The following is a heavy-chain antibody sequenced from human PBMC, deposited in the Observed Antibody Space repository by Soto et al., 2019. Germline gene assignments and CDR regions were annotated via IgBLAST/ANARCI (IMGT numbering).Heavy chain of an antibody. D-gene: IGHD3-3*01. J-gene: IGHJ4*02. V-gene: IGHV4-59*01. Sequence: SETLSLTCSVSGGSITHNYWSWIRQPPGKGLEWIAYISHSARINYNPSLKSRVSISLDTSKNQFSLRVNSLTPADTAVYYCARTQGSGVSDYWGQGTLVTVSS. CDR1: GGSITHNY. CDR2: ISHSARI. CDR3: ARTQGSGVSDY.